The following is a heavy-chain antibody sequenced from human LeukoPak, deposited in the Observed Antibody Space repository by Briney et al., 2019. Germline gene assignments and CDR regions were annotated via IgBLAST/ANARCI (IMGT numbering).Heavy chain of an antibody. D-gene: IGHD2-2*01. CDR1: GFSFSSFW. CDR3: AREYTYCSSASCSAHWFDP. J-gene: IGHJ5*02. Sequence: TGGSLRLSCTASGFSFSSFWMSWVRQAPGKGLEWVANIKQDGSEKYYVASVKGRFTISRDNAKNSLSLQMYSLRAEDTAVYYCAREYTYCSSASCSAHWFDPWGQGILVTVSS. V-gene: IGHV3-7*01. CDR2: IKQDGSEK.